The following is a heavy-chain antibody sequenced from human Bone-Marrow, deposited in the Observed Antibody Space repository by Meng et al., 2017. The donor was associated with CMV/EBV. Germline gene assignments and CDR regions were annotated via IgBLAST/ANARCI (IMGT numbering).Heavy chain of an antibody. D-gene: IGHD3-3*01. CDR3: AKDKGLRYLEWSVV. V-gene: IGHV3-30*04. CDR1: GFTFSSYA. CDR2: ISYDGSNK. Sequence: GESLKISCAASGFTFSSYAMHWVRQAPGKGLEWVAVISYDGSNKYYADSVKGRFTISRDNSKNTLYLQMNSLKPEDTANYFCAKDKGLRYLEWSVVRGQGTLVTVSS. J-gene: IGHJ4*02.